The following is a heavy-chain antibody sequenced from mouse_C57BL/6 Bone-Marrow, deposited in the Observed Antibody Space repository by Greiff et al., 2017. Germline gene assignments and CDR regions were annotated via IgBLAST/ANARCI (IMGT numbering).Heavy chain of an antibody. CDR2: INPNHGGT. CDR1: GYTFTDYN. Sequence: EVQLQQSGPELVKPGASVKISCKASGYTFTDYNMDWVKQSPGQSLEWIGDINPNHGGTIYNQKFNGKATLTVDKSSSTAYMELHSLTSEDTAVYYCARNYDGSSYAMDYWGQGTSVTVSS. V-gene: IGHV1-18*01. CDR3: ARNYDGSSYAMDY. J-gene: IGHJ4*01. D-gene: IGHD1-1*01.